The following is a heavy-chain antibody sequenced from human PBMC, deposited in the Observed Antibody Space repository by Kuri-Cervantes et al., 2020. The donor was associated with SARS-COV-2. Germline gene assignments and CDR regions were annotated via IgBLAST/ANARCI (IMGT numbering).Heavy chain of an antibody. J-gene: IGHJ4*02. V-gene: IGHV3-23*01. CDR3: AAQGMVRAPL. CDR2: ISGSGGST. Sequence: GESLKISCAASGFTFSSYDMHWVRQATGKGLEWVSAISGSGGSTYYADSVKGRFTISRDNSKNTLHLQMNSLRAEDTAVYYCAAQGMVRAPLWGQGTLVTVSS. CDR1: GFTFSSYD. D-gene: IGHD3-10*01.